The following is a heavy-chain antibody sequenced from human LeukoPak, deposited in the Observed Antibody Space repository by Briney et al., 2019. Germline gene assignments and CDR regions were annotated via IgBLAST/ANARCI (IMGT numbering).Heavy chain of an antibody. CDR2: ISAYNGNT. J-gene: IGHJ5*02. CDR3: AIVYCSSTSCFHWFDP. Sequence: ASVKVSCKASGYTFTSYGISWVRQAPGQGLEWMGWISAYNGNTNYAQKLQGRVTMTTDTSTSTAYMELRSLRSDDTAVYCCAIVYCSSTSCFHWFDPWGQGTLVTVSS. V-gene: IGHV1-18*01. D-gene: IGHD2-2*01. CDR1: GYTFTSYG.